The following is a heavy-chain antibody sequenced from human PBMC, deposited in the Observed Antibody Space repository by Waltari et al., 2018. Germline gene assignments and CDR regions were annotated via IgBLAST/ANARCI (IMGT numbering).Heavy chain of an antibody. Sequence: QVQLVQSGAEVKKPGASVKVSCKASGYTFTSYDINWVRQATGQGLEWMGWMNPNRGNTGYAQKFQGRVTMTRNTSISTAYMELSSLRSEVTAVYYCARGLRITIFGVVIEGAFDIWGQGTMVTVSS. V-gene: IGHV1-8*01. CDR1: GYTFTSYD. CDR3: ARGLRITIFGVVIEGAFDI. D-gene: IGHD3-3*01. CDR2: MNPNRGNT. J-gene: IGHJ3*02.